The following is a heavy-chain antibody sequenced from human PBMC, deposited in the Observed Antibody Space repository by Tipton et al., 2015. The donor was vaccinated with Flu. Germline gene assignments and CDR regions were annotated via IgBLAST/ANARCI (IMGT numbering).Heavy chain of an antibody. CDR3: ARTVTRIAAYYYDRSAYLDY. V-gene: IGHV1-46*01. CDR1: GYTFTSYS. Sequence: QMQLVQSGAEVKKPGASVKVSCKASGYTFTSYSMHWVRQAPGQGLEWMGMIIPGGGSTIYAQNFQGRVTLTRDTSTTTVYMELSSLRSEDTAVYYCARTVTRIAAYYYDRSAYLDYWGQGTLVTVSS. CDR2: IIPGGGST. D-gene: IGHD3-22*01. J-gene: IGHJ4*02.